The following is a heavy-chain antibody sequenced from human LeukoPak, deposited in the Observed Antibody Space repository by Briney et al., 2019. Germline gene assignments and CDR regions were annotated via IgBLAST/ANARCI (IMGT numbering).Heavy chain of an antibody. V-gene: IGHV3-49*04. CDR1: GFTFGDYA. D-gene: IGHD3-16*01. CDR2: IRSKAYGGTT. J-gene: IGHJ4*02. Sequence: GGSLRLSCTASGFTFGDYAMSWVRQAPGKGLEWVGFIRSKAYGGTTEYAASVKGRFTISRDDSKSIAYLQMNSLKTEDTAVYYCTRDLGGPFDYWGQGTLVTVSS. CDR3: TRDLGGPFDY.